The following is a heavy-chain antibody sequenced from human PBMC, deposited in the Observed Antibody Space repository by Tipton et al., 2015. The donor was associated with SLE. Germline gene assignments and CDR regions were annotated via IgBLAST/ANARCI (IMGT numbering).Heavy chain of an antibody. D-gene: IGHD5-12*01. J-gene: IGHJ4*02. CDR1: GGSISSSNYY. CDR2: IYYSGST. Sequence: TLSLTCTVSGGSISSSNYYWSWIRQPPGKGLEWIGYIYYSGSTNYNPSLKSRVTISVDTSKNQFSLKLSSVTAADTAVYYCARGGVATIRADYWGQGTLVTVSS. CDR3: ARGGVATIRADY. V-gene: IGHV4-61*05.